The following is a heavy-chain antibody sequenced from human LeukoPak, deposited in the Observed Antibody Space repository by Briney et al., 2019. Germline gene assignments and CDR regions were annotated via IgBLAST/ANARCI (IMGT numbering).Heavy chain of an antibody. Sequence: GASVKVSCKASGGTFSSYAISWVRQAPGQGLEWMGGIIPIFGTANYAQKLQGRGTITADGSTSTAYMELSSLRSEDTAVYYCARGSRRETYYYYYYMDVWGKGTTVTVSS. J-gene: IGHJ6*03. CDR1: GGTFSSYA. CDR3: ARGSRRETYYYYYYMDV. V-gene: IGHV1-69*13. CDR2: IIPIFGTA.